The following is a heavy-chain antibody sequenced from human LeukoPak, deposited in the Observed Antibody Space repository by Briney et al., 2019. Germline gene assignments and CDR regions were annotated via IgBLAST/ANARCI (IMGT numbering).Heavy chain of an antibody. CDR1: GYTFTGYY. CDR2: INPNSGGT. CDR3: ARFASSSSWPPLDY. V-gene: IGHV1-2*02. Sequence: VASVKVSCKASGYTFTGYYMHWVRQAPGQGLEWMGWINPNSGGTNYAQKFQGRVTMTRDTSISTAYMELSRLRSDDTAVYYCARFASSSSWPPLDYWGQGTLVTVSS. D-gene: IGHD6-13*01. J-gene: IGHJ4*02.